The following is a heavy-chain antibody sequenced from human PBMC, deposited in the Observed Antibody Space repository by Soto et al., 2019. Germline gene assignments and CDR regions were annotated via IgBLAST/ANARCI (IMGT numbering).Heavy chain of an antibody. CDR3: ERDGYITPGANYYGMDV. CDR1: GYSFTSYW. V-gene: IGHV5-51*01. J-gene: IGHJ6*02. CDR2: IYPGDSDT. D-gene: IGHD1-26*01. Sequence: GESLKISCQGSGYSFTSYWIGWVRQMPGKGLEWMGIIYPGDSDTRYSPSFQGQVTISADKSITTAYLQWSSLEASDTAMYYCERDGYITPGANYYGMDVWGQGTTVTVSS.